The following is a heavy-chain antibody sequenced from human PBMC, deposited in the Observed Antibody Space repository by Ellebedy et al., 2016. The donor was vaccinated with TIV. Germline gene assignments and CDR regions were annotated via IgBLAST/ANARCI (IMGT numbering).Heavy chain of an antibody. CDR2: ISFDGSEK. Sequence: GGSLRLXXAASGFTFSAFTMHWVRQAPGKGLEWVALISFDGSEKYYVESVKGRFTISRDRSKNTLYLQLNSLRAEDTAVYYCAKSKTTYIVGADPFESWGQGTLVTVSS. J-gene: IGHJ4*02. D-gene: IGHD1-26*01. V-gene: IGHV3-30*18. CDR1: GFTFSAFT. CDR3: AKSKTTYIVGADPFES.